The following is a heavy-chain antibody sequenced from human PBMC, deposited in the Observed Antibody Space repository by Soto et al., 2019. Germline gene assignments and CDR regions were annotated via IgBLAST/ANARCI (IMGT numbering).Heavy chain of an antibody. CDR1: GYTFTGYY. V-gene: IGHV1-2*02. D-gene: IGHD1-26*01. CDR3: ARDLGKLLPPGF. CDR2: INPNSGGT. Sequence: ASVKVSCKASGYTFTGYYMHWVRQAPGQGLEWVGWINPNSGGTNYAQKFQGRVTMTRDTSISTAYMELSRLRSDDTAVYFCARDLGKLLPPGFWGQGTLVTVSS. J-gene: IGHJ4*02.